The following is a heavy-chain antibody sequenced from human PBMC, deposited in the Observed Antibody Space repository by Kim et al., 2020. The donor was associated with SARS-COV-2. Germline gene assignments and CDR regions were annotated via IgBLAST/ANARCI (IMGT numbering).Heavy chain of an antibody. D-gene: IGHD2-15*01. Sequence: SETLSLTCAVYGGSFSGYFWSWIRQPPGKGLEWIGEINHSGSTNYNPSLKSRVTISVDASKNQFSLRLSSVTAADTAVYYCARAGGDCSGGSCFGVNYYYYAMDVWGQGTTVTVSS. CDR2: INHSGST. J-gene: IGHJ6*02. CDR1: GGSFSGYF. CDR3: ARAGGDCSGGSCFGVNYYYYAMDV. V-gene: IGHV4-34*01.